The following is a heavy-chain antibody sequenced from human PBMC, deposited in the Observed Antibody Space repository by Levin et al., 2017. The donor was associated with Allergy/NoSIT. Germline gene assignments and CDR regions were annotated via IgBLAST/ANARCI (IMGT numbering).Heavy chain of an antibody. D-gene: IGHD1-26*01. CDR3: SISVVGVTWKF. V-gene: IGHV3-15*01. J-gene: IGHJ4*02. CDR1: GFTFSDAW. CDR2: IKSKTDGGAT. Sequence: GGSLRLSCAASGFTFSDAWMSWVRQAPGKGLEWIGRIKSKTDGGATEYAAPVKGRFTISRDDSKNTVYLQMNSLKTEDTAVYYCSISVVGVTWKFWGQGTLVTVSS.